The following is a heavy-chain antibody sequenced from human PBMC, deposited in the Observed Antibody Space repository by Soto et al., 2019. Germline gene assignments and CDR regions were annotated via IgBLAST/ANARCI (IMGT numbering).Heavy chain of an antibody. D-gene: IGHD3-10*01. J-gene: IGHJ3*01. CDR1: GFTVSDNY. CDR3: ARERSLRFGEFPPSTFDV. CDR2: IYSGGAT. Sequence: EVQLVESGGGLIQPGGSLRLACAASGFTVSDNYMNWVRQAPGKGLEWVSVIYSGGATKYADSVRGRFTISRDNAKNTVYLQINSLIVEDTAIYYCARERSLRFGEFPPSTFDVWGQGTMVTVSS. V-gene: IGHV3-53*01.